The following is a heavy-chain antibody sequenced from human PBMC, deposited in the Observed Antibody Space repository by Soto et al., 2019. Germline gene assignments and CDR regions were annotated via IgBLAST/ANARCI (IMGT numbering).Heavy chain of an antibody. V-gene: IGHV1-69*13. J-gene: IGHJ5*02. Sequence: SVKVSCKASGGTFSSYAISWVRQAPGQGLEWKGGIIPIFGTANYAQKFQGRVTITADESTSTAYMELSSLRSEDTAVYYCARDRFGGEMATINGWFDPWGQGTLVTVSS. CDR1: GGTFSSYA. CDR2: IIPIFGTA. D-gene: IGHD5-12*01. CDR3: ARDRFGGEMATINGWFDP.